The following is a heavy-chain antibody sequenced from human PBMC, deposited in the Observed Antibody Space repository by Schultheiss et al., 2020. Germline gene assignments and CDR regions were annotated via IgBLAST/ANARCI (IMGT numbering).Heavy chain of an antibody. J-gene: IGHJ4*02. Sequence: GGSLRLSCAASGFTFSSYAMSWVRQAPGKGLEWVSAISGSGGSTYYADSVKGRFTISRDNAKNTLYLQMNSLRAEDTAVYYCARDLGYCSSTSCFWGDYFDYWGQGTLVTVSS. CDR1: GFTFSSYA. V-gene: IGHV3-23*01. D-gene: IGHD2-2*01. CDR2: ISGSGGST. CDR3: ARDLGYCSSTSCFWGDYFDY.